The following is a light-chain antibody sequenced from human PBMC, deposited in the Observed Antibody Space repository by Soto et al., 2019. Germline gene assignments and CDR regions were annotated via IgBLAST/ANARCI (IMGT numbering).Light chain of an antibody. CDR2: AAS. CDR1: QGIGSD. V-gene: IGKV1-6*01. Sequence: AIEMTQSPSSLSASVGDRVTITGRASQGIGSDLAWYQQRPGKAPKLLIYAASNLQNGVPSRFSGSGSGTDFTLTISSLQPEDFATYYCLQDYNLLTFGGGTKVEIK. J-gene: IGKJ4*01. CDR3: LQDYNLLT.